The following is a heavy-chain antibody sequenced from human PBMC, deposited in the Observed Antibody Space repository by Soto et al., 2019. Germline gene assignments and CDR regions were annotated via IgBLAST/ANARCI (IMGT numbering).Heavy chain of an antibody. Sequence: PSETLSVTCTVSGGSVSSYYWAWIRQPPGKGLEWIGSIYYGGDTYYNPSLKSRVTISVDTSKNQFSLELTSVTAADTAVYYCARRAHVPAFYFDSWGQGTLVTVSS. CDR1: GGSVSSYY. CDR2: IYYGGDT. V-gene: IGHV4-39*01. J-gene: IGHJ4*02. CDR3: ARRAHVPAFYFDS.